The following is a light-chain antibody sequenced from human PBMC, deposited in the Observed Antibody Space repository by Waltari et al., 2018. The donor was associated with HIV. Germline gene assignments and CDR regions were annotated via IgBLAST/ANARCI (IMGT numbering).Light chain of an antibody. J-gene: IGLJ3*02. CDR3: ATWDNSLRAM. V-gene: IGLV1-51*01. CDR2: ENN. CDR1: HSNIGNNF. Sequence: QPPSVSAAPGQKVTISCSGSHSNIGNNFVSWYQHLPGTAPKLLIYENNRRPSRIPDRFSASKTGTSATLGITGLQTGDEAIYYCATWDNSLRAMFGGGTKLTVL.